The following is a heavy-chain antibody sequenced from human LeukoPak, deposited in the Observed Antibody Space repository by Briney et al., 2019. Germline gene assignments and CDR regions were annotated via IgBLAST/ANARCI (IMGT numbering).Heavy chain of an antibody. CDR1: GFTFSSYG. D-gene: IGHD6-13*01. Sequence: GGSLRLSCAASGFTFSSYGMHWVRQAPGKGLEWVAVISYDGSNKYYADSVKGRFTISRDNSKNTLYLQMNSLRAEDTAVYYCARETSIAAAGSSWFDPWGQGTLVTVSS. J-gene: IGHJ5*02. CDR2: ISYDGSNK. V-gene: IGHV3-30*03. CDR3: ARETSIAAAGSSWFDP.